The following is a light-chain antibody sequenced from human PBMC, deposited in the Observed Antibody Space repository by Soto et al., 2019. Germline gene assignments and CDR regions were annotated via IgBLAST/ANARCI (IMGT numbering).Light chain of an antibody. CDR2: AAS. Sequence: DIQMTQSPSSLSASMGDRVTITCRASQSISNSLNWYQQKPGKAPKLLIYAASSLQSGVPSRFSGSRSGTDFTLTISSLQPEDFATYYCQQSYNTPGTFGQGTKV. CDR1: QSISNS. V-gene: IGKV1-39*01. J-gene: IGKJ1*01. CDR3: QQSYNTPGT.